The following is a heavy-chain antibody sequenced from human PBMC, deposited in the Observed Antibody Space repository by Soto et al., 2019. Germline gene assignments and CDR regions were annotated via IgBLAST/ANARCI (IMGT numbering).Heavy chain of an antibody. CDR1: GGSVSRGAYY. J-gene: IGHJ3*02. Sequence: QTLPATSSVWGGSVSRGAYYRSCNRKQPGKGLELIGYIYYSGSTHYNPSLKSRVTISVDTSKNQISLKLSSVTAADTAVYYCARNDYDYVWESPGGDAFDIWGQGTLVTVPS. CDR3: ARNDYDYVWESPGGDAFDI. D-gene: IGHD3-16*01. V-gene: IGHV4-31*02. CDR2: IYYSGST.